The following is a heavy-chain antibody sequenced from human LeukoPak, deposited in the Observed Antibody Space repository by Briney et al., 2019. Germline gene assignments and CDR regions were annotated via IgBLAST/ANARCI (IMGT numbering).Heavy chain of an antibody. V-gene: IGHV3-21*01. CDR2: ISSSSSYI. CDR3: AKPGIAAAGRGYFDY. J-gene: IGHJ4*02. Sequence: PGGSLRLSCAASGFTFSSYSMNWVRQAPRKGLEWVSSISSSSSYIYYADSVKGRFTISRDNAKNSLYLQMNSLRAEDTAVYYCAKPGIAAAGRGYFDYWGQGTLVTVSS. CDR1: GFTFSSYS. D-gene: IGHD6-13*01.